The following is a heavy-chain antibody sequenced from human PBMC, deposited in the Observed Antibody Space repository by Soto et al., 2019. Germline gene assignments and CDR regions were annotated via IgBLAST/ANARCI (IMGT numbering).Heavy chain of an antibody. D-gene: IGHD5-18*01. CDR3: ARRGDTAMVTGYYYGMDV. Sequence: GGSLRLSCAASGFTFSSYSMNWVRQAPGKGLEWVSSISSSSSYIYYADSVKGRFTISRDNAKNSLYLQMNSLRAEDTAVYYCARRGDTAMVTGYYYGMDVWGQGTTVTVSS. V-gene: IGHV3-21*01. CDR1: GFTFSSYS. CDR2: ISSSSSYI. J-gene: IGHJ6*02.